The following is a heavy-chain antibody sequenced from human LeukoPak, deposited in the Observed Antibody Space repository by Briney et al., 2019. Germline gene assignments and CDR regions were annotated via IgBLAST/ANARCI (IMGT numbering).Heavy chain of an antibody. D-gene: IGHD3-3*01. Sequence: GGSLRLSCAASGFTFSSYWMSWVRQAPGKGLEWVASIKQDGSEKYYVDSVKGRFTISRDNAKNSLYLQMNSLRAEDTAVYYCARGSSITIFGVVFDYWGQGTLVTVSS. V-gene: IGHV3-7*01. CDR2: IKQDGSEK. CDR1: GFTFSSYW. CDR3: ARGSSITIFGVVFDY. J-gene: IGHJ4*02.